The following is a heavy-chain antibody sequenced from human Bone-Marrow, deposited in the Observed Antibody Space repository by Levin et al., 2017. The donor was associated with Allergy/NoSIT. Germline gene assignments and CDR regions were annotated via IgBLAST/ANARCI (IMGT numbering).Heavy chain of an antibody. CDR1: GFIFSSSG. V-gene: IGHV3-30*18. CDR3: AKDDASYWIDP. J-gene: IGHJ5*02. Sequence: SCAVSGFIFSSSGVHWVRQPPGRGLEWVAVISSDGSKTYYADSVRGRFIVSRDNSKNTLYLEMNSLRPEDTALYYCAKDDASYWIDPWGQGTLVTVAS. CDR2: ISSDGSKT.